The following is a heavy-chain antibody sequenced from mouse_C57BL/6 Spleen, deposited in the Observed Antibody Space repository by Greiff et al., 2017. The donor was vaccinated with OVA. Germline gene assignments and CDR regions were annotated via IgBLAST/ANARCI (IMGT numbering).Heavy chain of an antibody. CDR3: ARREAIYSAMDY. V-gene: IGHV8-12*01. CDR2: LSWDDDK. D-gene: IGHD2-1*01. Sequence: QVTLKESGPGILQSSQTLSLTCSFSGFSLSTSGMGVSWIRQPSGKGLEWLAHLSWDDDKRYNPSLKSPLTISKDTSRNQVFLKITRVDTADTATYYSARREAIYSAMDYWGQGTPVTVSS. CDR1: GFSLSTSGMG. J-gene: IGHJ4*01.